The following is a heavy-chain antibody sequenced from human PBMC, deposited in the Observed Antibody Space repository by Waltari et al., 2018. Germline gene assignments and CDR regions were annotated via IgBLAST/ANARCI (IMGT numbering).Heavy chain of an antibody. J-gene: IGHJ4*02. CDR3: ARQGSFGVDGYFDY. CDR1: GGSISSYY. D-gene: IGHD3-3*01. CDR2: IYYSGST. Sequence: QVQLQESGPGLVKPSETLSLTCTVSGGSISSYYWSWIRQPPGKGLEWIGYIYYSGSTNYNPSLKSRVTISLDTSKNQFSLKLGSVTAADTAVYYCARQGSFGVDGYFDYWGQGTLVTVSS. V-gene: IGHV4-59*08.